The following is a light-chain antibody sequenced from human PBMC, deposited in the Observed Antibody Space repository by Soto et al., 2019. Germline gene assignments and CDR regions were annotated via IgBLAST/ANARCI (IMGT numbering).Light chain of an antibody. V-gene: IGKV3-11*01. J-gene: IGKJ4*01. CDR3: QQRNDWPLT. CDR2: DAS. CDR1: QSVGST. Sequence: EIVLTQSPGTLSLSPGERATLSCRASQSVGSTLAWYQQKPGQAPRLLINDASNRVTGIPARFSGSGSGTDFTLTISSLEPEDFVVYYCQQRNDWPLTFGGGTRVEIK.